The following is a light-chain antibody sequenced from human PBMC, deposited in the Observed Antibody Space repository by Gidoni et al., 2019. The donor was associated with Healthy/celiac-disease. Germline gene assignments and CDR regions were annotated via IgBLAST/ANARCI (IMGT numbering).Light chain of an antibody. Sequence: IRMTQSPSSFSASTGDRVTITCRASQGISSYLAWYQQKPGKAPKLLIYAASTLQSGVPSRFSGSGSGTDFTLTISCLQSEDFATYYCQQYYSYPSITFGQGTRLEIK. CDR2: AAS. CDR3: QQYYSYPSIT. CDR1: QGISSY. J-gene: IGKJ5*01. V-gene: IGKV1-8*01.